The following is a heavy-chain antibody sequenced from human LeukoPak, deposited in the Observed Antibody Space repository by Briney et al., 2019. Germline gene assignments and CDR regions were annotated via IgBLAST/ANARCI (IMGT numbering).Heavy chain of an antibody. CDR1: GFTFSSYA. J-gene: IGHJ4*02. CDR2: ISGSGGST. Sequence: PGGSLRLSCAAAGFTFSSYAMSWVRQAPGKGLEWVSAISGSGGSTYYADSVKGRFTISRDNSKNTVYLQMNSLSDEDTAVYYCARSPYRGGSSWTEFDYWGQGTLVTVSS. V-gene: IGHV3-23*01. D-gene: IGHD6-13*01. CDR3: ARSPYRGGSSWTEFDY.